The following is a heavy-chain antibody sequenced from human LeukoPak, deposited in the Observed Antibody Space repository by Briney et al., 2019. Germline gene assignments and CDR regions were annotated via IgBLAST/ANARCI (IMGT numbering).Heavy chain of an antibody. Sequence: PSETLSLTCTVSGGSIGSGSYYWSWIRQPAGKGLEWIGRIYTSGSTNYNPSLKSRVTMSVDTSKNQFSLKLSSVTAADTAVYYCAREEATYYYDSSGFGDWGQGTLVTVSS. CDR3: AREEATYYYDSSGFGD. J-gene: IGHJ4*02. V-gene: IGHV4-61*02. CDR1: GGSIGSGSYY. D-gene: IGHD3-22*01. CDR2: IYTSGST.